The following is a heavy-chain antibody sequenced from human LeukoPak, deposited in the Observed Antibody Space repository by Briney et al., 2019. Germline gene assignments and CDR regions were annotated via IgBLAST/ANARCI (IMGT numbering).Heavy chain of an antibody. CDR2: IYYSGST. V-gene: IGHV4-39*07. CDR3: ASVAVNYYYYYMDV. D-gene: IGHD6-19*01. CDR1: GGSISSSSYY. Sequence: SETLSLTCTVSGGSISSSSYYWGWIRQPPGKGLEWIGSIYYSGSTYYNPSLKSRVTISVDRSKNQFSLKLSSVTAADTAVYYCASVAVNYYYYYMDVWGKGTTVTVSS. J-gene: IGHJ6*03.